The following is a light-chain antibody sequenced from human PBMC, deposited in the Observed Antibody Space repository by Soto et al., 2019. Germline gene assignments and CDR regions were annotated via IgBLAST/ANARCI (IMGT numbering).Light chain of an antibody. Sequence: EIVLTQSPGTLSLSPGERATLSCRASQSVSSSYLAWYQQKPGQAPRLLIYGASNRATGIPDTFSGSGSGTDFTLTISRLEPEDFAVYYCQQYSSSPFTFGPGTKVDIK. CDR3: QQYSSSPFT. V-gene: IGKV3-20*01. CDR2: GAS. CDR1: QSVSSSY. J-gene: IGKJ3*01.